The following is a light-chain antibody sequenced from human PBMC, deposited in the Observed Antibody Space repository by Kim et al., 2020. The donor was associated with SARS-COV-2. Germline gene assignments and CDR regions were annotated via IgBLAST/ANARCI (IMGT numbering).Light chain of an antibody. V-gene: IGKV3-20*01. CDR1: QTVTSTY. CDR2: GAV. J-gene: IGKJ2*01. Sequence: LAPGERATLFCGARQTVTSTYLTWYQHKPGQSPRLLIYGAVNRATGVPDRFSGSGSGTVFTLTISRLEPEDSAVYYCHHFSDSLYTFGQGTKLEI. CDR3: HHFSDSLYT.